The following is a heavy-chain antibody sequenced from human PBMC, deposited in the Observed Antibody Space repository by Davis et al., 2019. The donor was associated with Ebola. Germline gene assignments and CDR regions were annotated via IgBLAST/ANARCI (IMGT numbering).Heavy chain of an antibody. Sequence: PSETLSLTCSISGGSIIGYYWTWTRQLPGRGLEWIGYIDYGGNTFYNPSLKSRVTMSVDTSKNQFSLRLSSVTAADTAVYYCARDGGWSSFDYWGRGTLVTVSS. J-gene: IGHJ4*02. V-gene: IGHV4-59*01. CDR1: GGSIIGYY. CDR3: ARDGGWSSFDY. D-gene: IGHD6-19*01. CDR2: IDYGGNT.